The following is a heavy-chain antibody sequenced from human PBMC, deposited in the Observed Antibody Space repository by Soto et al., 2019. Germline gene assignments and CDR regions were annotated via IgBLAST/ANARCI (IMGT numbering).Heavy chain of an antibody. Sequence: PSETLSLTCTVSVASITTYGYYWSWIRQKPGKGLEWIGYIHSSGATYYNPSLKSRVTISSHMSKKQFSLKFTSVTAPDTAIYYCAARGSLFDHWGQGTLVTFSS. CDR1: VASITTYGYY. J-gene: IGHJ5*02. V-gene: IGHV4-31*03. CDR3: AARGSLFDH. CDR2: IHSSGAT. D-gene: IGHD1-26*01.